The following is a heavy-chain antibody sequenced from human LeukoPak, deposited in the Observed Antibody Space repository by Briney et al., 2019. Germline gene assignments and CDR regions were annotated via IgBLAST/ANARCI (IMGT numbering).Heavy chain of an antibody. CDR1: GGSISSHY. CDR3: ARVWGGYKTFDY. D-gene: IGHD5-24*01. Sequence: SETLSLTCTVSGGSISSHYWSWIRQPPGQGLEWIGYIYYSGSTNYNPSLKSRVTISVDTSKNQFSLKLSSVTAADTAVYYCARVWGGYKTFDYWGQGTLVTVSS. CDR2: IYYSGST. J-gene: IGHJ4*02. V-gene: IGHV4-59*11.